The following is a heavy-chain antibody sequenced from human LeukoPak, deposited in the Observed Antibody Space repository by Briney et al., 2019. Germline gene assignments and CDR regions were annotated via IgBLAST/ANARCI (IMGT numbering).Heavy chain of an antibody. J-gene: IGHJ6*03. V-gene: IGHV3-73*01. CDR1: GFTFSGSA. Sequence: GGSLRLSCAASGFTFSGSAMHWVRQASGKGLEWVGRIRSKANSYATAYAASVKGRYTISRDDSKNTAYLQMNSLKTEDTAVYYCTRVVDTAMAYYYYYYMDVWGKGTTVTVSS. CDR3: TRVVDTAMAYYYYYYMDV. CDR2: IRSKANSYAT. D-gene: IGHD5-18*01.